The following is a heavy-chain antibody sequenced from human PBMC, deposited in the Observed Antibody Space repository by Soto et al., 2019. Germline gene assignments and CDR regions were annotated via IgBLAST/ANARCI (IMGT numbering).Heavy chain of an antibody. CDR3: ARAFSSATGFYYYYGMDV. CDR1: GYTFTGYY. V-gene: IGHV1-2*04. J-gene: IGHJ6*02. Sequence: ASVKVSCKASGYTFTGYYMHWVRQAPGQGLEWMGWINPNSGGTNYAQKIQGWVTMTKDTSISLAYMELSRLRFDDTAVYYCARAFSSATGFYYYYGMDVWGQGTTVTVSS. CDR2: INPNSGGT. D-gene: IGHD6-25*01.